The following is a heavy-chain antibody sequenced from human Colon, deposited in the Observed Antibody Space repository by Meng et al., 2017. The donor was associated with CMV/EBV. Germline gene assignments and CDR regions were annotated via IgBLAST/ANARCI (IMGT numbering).Heavy chain of an antibody. CDR3: ARLNGGNSGDWFDP. J-gene: IGHJ5*02. CDR1: GFPFTSYS. Sequence: ASVTVSCKASGFPFTSYSLTWVRQAPGQGLEWLGWISAYNGNTNYAQIVQGSVTMTTDPSTTTAYMELRNLQSDDTAVYYCARLNGGNSGDWFDPWGQGTLVTVSS. CDR2: ISAYNGNT. D-gene: IGHD4-23*01. V-gene: IGHV1-18*04.